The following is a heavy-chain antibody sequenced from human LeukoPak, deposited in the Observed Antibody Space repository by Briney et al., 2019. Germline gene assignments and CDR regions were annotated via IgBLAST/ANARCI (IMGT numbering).Heavy chain of an antibody. J-gene: IGHJ4*02. CDR3: AKETRDLRFLEWLLVY. Sequence: GGSLRLSCAASGFTFDDYGMHWVRQAPGKGLEWVAVISYDGSNKYYADSVKGRFTISRDNSKNTLYLQMNSLRAEDTAVYYCAKETRDLRFLEWLLVYWGQGTLVTVSS. V-gene: IGHV3-30*18. CDR2: ISYDGSNK. CDR1: GFTFDDYG. D-gene: IGHD3-3*01.